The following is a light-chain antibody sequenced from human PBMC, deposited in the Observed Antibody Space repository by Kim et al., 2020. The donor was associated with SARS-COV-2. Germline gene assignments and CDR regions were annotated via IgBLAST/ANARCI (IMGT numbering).Light chain of an antibody. CDR1: TGAVTIDHY. CDR2: STH. CDR3: LIYYGSVQGV. V-gene: IGLV7-43*01. J-gene: IGLJ3*02. Sequence: GATVTLTCASSTGAVTIDHYPNWFQQKPGQAPRTLIYSTHGKHSWTPARFSGSLLGGKAALTVSGVQPEDEADYYCLIYYGSVQGVIGGWTQLTVL.